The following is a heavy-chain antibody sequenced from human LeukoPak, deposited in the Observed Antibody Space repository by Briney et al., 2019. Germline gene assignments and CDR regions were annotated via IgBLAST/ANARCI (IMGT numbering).Heavy chain of an antibody. CDR3: TRSLGVVIHGGMDV. D-gene: IGHD3-3*01. J-gene: IGHJ6*02. V-gene: IGHV4-59*01. Sequence: SETLSLTCTVSGGSISSYHWSWIRQPPGKGLEWIGHIYYTGSTNYNPSLKSRVTISLDTSRNQFSLKLSSVTAADTAVYYCTRSLGVVIHGGMDVWGQGTTVTVSS. CDR2: IYYTGST. CDR1: GGSISSYH.